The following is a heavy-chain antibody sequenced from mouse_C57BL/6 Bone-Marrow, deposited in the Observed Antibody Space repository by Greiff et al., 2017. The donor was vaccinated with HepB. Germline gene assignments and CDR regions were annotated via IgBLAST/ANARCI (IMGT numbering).Heavy chain of an antibody. D-gene: IGHD1-1*01. Sequence: QVQLQQPGAELVKPGASVKMSCKASGYTFTSYWITWVKQRPGQGLEWIGDIYPGSGSTNYNEKFKSKATLTVDTSSSTAYMQLSSLTSEDSAVYYCSRYCCSSYGFAYWGQGTLVTVSA. CDR1: GYTFTSYW. J-gene: IGHJ3*01. V-gene: IGHV1-55*01. CDR3: SRYCCSSYGFAY. CDR2: IYPGSGST.